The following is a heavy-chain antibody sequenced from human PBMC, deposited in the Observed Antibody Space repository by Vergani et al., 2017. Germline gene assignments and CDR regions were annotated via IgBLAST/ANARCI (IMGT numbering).Heavy chain of an antibody. J-gene: IGHJ4*02. CDR3: AGLGLLQHEFDY. CDR2: IYYSGST. Sequence: QLQLQESGPGLVKPSETLSLTCTVSGGSISSSSYYWGWIRQPPGKGLEWIGSIYYSGSTYSNPSLKSRVTISVDTSKNQFSLKLSAVTAADTAMYYCAGLGLLQHEFDYWGQGTLVTVSS. V-gene: IGHV4-39*01. D-gene: IGHD6-13*01. CDR1: GGSISSSSYY.